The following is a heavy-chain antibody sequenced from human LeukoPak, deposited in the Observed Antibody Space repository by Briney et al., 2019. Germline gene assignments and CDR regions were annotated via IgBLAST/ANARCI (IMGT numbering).Heavy chain of an antibody. V-gene: IGHV1-18*01. CDR1: GYTFTSNA. J-gene: IGHJ5*02. Sequence: GASVKVSCKASGYTFTSNAMNWVRQAPGQGLEWMGWISAYNGNTNYAQKLQGRVTMTTDTSTSTAYMELRSLRSDDTAVYFCARDGRHRLSGYGGWFDPWGQGTLVTVSS. CDR2: ISAYNGNT. D-gene: IGHD3-22*01. CDR3: ARDGRHRLSGYGGWFDP.